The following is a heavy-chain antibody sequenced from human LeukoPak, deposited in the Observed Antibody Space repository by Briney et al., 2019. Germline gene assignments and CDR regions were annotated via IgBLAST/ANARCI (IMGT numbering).Heavy chain of an antibody. Sequence: GGSLRLSCAASGFSFDTYAMTWVRQAPGKGLEWVSGISGDGGSTYYAVSVKGRFTISRDNSKNTLYLQMNGLRPEDTAVYYCTLGSLYSSNWYGDFWGQGTLVTVSS. J-gene: IGHJ4*02. CDR2: ISGDGGST. D-gene: IGHD6-13*01. CDR1: GFSFDTYA. V-gene: IGHV3-23*01. CDR3: TLGSLYSSNWYGDF.